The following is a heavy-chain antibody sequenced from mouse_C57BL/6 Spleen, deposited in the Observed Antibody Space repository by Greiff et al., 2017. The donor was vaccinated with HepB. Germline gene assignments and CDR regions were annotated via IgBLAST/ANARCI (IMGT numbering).Heavy chain of an antibody. D-gene: IGHD1-1*01. CDR3: TYYGSSYVWFAY. J-gene: IGHJ3*01. CDR2: IDPEDGDT. V-gene: IGHV14-1*01. CDR1: GFNIKDYY. Sequence: DVQLQESGAELVRPGASVKLSCTASGFNIKDYYMHWVKQRPEQGLEWIGRIDPEDGDTEYAPKFQGKATMTADTSSNTAYLQLSSLTSEDTAVYYCTYYGSSYVWFAYWGQGTLVTVSA.